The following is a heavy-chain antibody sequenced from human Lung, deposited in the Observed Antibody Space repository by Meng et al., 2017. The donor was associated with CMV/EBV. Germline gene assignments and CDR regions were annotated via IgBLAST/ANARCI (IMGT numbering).Heavy chain of an antibody. V-gene: IGHV4-38-2*01. CDR3: VRHIIVVPARGYGVDV. Sequence: LXXHVSGHSISSDYFWGWVRQSPGTGLEWVGVCYSWDTFYNSSLKSRVAISVDTSANQFSLTLRSVTVADTAVYYCVRHIIVVPARGYGVDVWGQGXTVTVSS. CDR2: CYSWDT. CDR1: GHSISSDYF. D-gene: IGHD2-2*01. J-gene: IGHJ6*02.